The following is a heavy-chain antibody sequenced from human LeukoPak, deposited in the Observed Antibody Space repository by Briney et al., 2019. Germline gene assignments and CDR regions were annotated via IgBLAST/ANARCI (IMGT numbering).Heavy chain of an antibody. J-gene: IGHJ3*02. CDR3: ARGFMAPNDAFDI. V-gene: IGHV1-46*01. D-gene: IGHD3-10*01. Sequence: ASVKVSCKASGYTFTSFYMHWVRQAPGQGLEWMGIINPSGGSTSYAQKSQGRVTMTRDTSTSTVYMELSSLRSEDTAVYYCARGFMAPNDAFDIWGQGTMDTVSS. CDR2: INPSGGST. CDR1: GYTFTSFY.